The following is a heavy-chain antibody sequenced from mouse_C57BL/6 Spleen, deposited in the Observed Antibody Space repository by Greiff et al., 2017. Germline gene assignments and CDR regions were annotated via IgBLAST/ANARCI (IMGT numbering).Heavy chain of an antibody. CDR1: GYTFTGYW. Sequence: VQLQQPGAELVRPGTSVKLSCTASGYTFTGYWMHWVKQRPGQGLEWIGVIDPSDSYTNYNQKFKGKATLTVDTSSSTAYMPLSSLTSEDSAVYYCARERYYEAYWGQGTLVTVSA. CDR2: IDPSDSYT. J-gene: IGHJ3*01. D-gene: IGHD1-1*01. CDR3: ARERYYEAY. V-gene: IGHV1-59*01.